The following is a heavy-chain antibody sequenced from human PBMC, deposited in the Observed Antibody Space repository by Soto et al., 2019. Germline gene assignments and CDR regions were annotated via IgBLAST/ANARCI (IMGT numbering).Heavy chain of an antibody. J-gene: IGHJ3*01. CDR3: AGDQASYGSGDYPPARFVV. CDR2: ISAYNGNT. V-gene: IGHV1-18*01. CDR1: GYTFTSYG. D-gene: IGHD3-10*01. Sequence: QVQLVQSGAEVKKPGASVKVSCKASGYTFTSYGISWVRQAPGQGLEWMGWISAYNGNTNYAQKLQGRVTMTTDTSTSTAYMELRSLRTDDTAVYYCAGDQASYGSGDYPPARFVVWGQGTMVTVSS.